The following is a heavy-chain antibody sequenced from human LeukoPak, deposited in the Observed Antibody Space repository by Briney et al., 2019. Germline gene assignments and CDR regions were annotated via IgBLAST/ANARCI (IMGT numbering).Heavy chain of an antibody. V-gene: IGHV5-51*01. J-gene: IGHJ6*03. CDR2: IYPGDSDT. D-gene: IGHD3-10*01. Sequence: GESLKISCKGSGYTFTSYWIGWVRQMPGKGLEWMGIIYPGDSDTRYSPSFQGQVTISADKSISTAYLQWSSLKASDTAMYYCARQSLSYYYGSGSSRHYYYYYMDVWGKGTTVTVSS. CDR3: ARQSLSYYYGSGSSRHYYYYYMDV. CDR1: GYTFTSYW.